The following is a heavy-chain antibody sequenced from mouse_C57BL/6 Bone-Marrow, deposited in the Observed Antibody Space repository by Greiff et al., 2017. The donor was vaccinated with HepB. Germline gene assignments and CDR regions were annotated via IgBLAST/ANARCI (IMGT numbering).Heavy chain of an antibody. CDR2: IHPSDSDT. J-gene: IGHJ1*03. D-gene: IGHD4-1*01. CDR1: GYTFTSYW. V-gene: IGHV1-74*01. Sequence: QVQLKQPGAELVKPGASVKVSCKASGYTFTSYWMHWVKQRPGQGLEWIGRIHPSDSDTNYNQKFKGKATLTVDKSSSTAYMQLSSLTAEDSAVYYCAKRGLGRKEPYWYFDVWGTGTTVTVSS. CDR3: AKRGLGRKEPYWYFDV.